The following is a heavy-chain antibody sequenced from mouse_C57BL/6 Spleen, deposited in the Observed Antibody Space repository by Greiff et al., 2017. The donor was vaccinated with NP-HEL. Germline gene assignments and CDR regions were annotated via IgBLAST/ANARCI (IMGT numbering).Heavy chain of an antibody. CDR2: ISRGGSYT. CDR3: ERHTYDGSSCDIGY. D-gene: IGHD1-1*01. V-gene: IGHV5-6*01. Sequence: EVQLVESGGDLVKPGGSLKLSCAASGFTFSSYGMSWVRQTPDKRLEWVATISRGGSYTYYPDSVKGRFTISRDTAKNTLYLQRSRLKSEDAAMYDCERHTYDGSSCDIGYWGKGTTLSVSS. J-gene: IGHJ2*01. CDR1: GFTFSSYG.